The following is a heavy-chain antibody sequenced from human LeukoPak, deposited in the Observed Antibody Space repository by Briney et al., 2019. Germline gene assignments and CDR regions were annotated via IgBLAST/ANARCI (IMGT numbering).Heavy chain of an antibody. J-gene: IGHJ4*02. CDR2: ISWNSGSI. Sequence: GGSLRLSCSASGFTFDDYAMHWVRQVPGKGLEWVSGISWNSGSIGYADSVKGRFTISRDNAKNSLYLQMNGLRAEDTALYYCAKVVGGTNALDYWGQGTLVTVSS. CDR3: AKVVGGTNALDY. V-gene: IGHV3-9*01. CDR1: GFTFDDYA. D-gene: IGHD2-2*01.